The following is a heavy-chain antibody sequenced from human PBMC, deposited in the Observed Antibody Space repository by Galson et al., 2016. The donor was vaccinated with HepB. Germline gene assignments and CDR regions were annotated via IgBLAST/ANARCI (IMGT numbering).Heavy chain of an antibody. Sequence: SLRLSCAASGFTFSSYWMSWVRQAPGKGLEWVANIKQDGSEKYYVDSVKGRFTISRDNAKNSLYLQMNSQRAEDTAVYYCAKTGGQRRGDYFDDWGQGTPGTVSS. J-gene: IGHJ4*02. CDR1: GFTFSSYW. D-gene: IGHD6-25*01. CDR3: AKTGGQRRGDYFDD. CDR2: IKQDGSEK. V-gene: IGHV3-7*01.